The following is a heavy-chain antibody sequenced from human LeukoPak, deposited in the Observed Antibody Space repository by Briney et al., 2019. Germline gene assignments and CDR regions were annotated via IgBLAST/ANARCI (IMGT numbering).Heavy chain of an antibody. CDR2: IYYSGST. CDR1: GGSISSYY. Sequence: PSETLSLTCTVSGGSISSYYWSWIRQPPGKGLEWIGYIYYSGSTNYNPSLKSRVTISVDTSKNQFSLKLSSVTAADTAVYYCARHPSPRMVRGVPPQFDYWGQGTLVTVSS. D-gene: IGHD3-10*01. CDR3: ARHPSPRMVRGVPPQFDY. V-gene: IGHV4-59*08. J-gene: IGHJ4*02.